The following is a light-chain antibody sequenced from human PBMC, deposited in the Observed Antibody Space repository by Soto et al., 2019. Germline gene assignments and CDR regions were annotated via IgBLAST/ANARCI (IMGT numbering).Light chain of an antibody. V-gene: IGKV1-8*01. CDR1: QGISSY. CDR2: AAS. Sequence: TGDRVTITCRASQGISSYLAWYQQKPGKAPTHLISAASTLQSGVPSRLSGSGSGTDFTLTISCLQSEDFATYYCQQYYSYPQITFGQGTRLEIK. J-gene: IGKJ5*01. CDR3: QQYYSYPQIT.